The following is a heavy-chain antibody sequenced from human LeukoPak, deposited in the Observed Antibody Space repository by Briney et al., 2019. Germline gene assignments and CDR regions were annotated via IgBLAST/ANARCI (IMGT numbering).Heavy chain of an antibody. D-gene: IGHD4-17*01. J-gene: IGHJ4*02. V-gene: IGHV3-30*02. CDR1: GLTFSSYG. CDR3: AKDLSSWTTVTPYYFDY. Sequence: GGSLRLSCAASGLTFSSYGMHWVRQAPGKGLEWVAFIRYDGSNKYYADSVKGRFTISRDNSKNTLYLQMNSLRAEDTAVYYCAKDLSSWTTVTPYYFDYWGQGTLVTVSS. CDR2: IRYDGSNK.